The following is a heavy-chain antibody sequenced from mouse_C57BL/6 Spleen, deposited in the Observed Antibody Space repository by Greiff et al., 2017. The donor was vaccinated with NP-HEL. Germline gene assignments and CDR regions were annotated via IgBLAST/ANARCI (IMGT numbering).Heavy chain of an antibody. V-gene: IGHV1-4*01. CDR1: GYTFTSYT. D-gene: IGHD2-4*01. CDR3: ARIYYDEAY. CDR2: INPSSGYT. Sequence: VKLMESGAELARPGASVKMSCKASGYTFTSYTMHWVKQRPGQGLEWIGYINPSSGYTKYNQKFKDKATLTADKSSSTAYMQLSSLTSEDSAVYYCARIYYDEAYWGQGTLVTVSA. J-gene: IGHJ3*01.